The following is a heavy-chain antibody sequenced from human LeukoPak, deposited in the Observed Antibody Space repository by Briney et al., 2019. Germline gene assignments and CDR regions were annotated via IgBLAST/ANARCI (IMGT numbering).Heavy chain of an antibody. Sequence: GGSLRLSCAASGFTFSSYEMNWVRQAPGKGLEWVSYVSSGGRTIYYADSVKGRFTISRDNAKNSLYLQMNSLRAEDTAVYYCARNRPHPHSHGDYDTLDYRGQGTLVTVSS. CDR2: VSSGGRTI. CDR1: GFTFSSYE. J-gene: IGHJ4*02. CDR3: ARNRPHPHSHGDYDTLDY. D-gene: IGHD4-17*01. V-gene: IGHV3-48*03.